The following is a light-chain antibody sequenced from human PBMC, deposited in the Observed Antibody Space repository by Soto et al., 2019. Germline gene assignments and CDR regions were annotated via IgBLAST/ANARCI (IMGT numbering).Light chain of an antibody. Sequence: EIVLTQSPGTLSLSPGERATLSCRASQSVSSKYLAWYQQKPGQAPRFLIYGASSRATGIPDRFSGSGSGTDFTLTISRLEPEDFAVYYCQQNGSSPPITFGQGTRLEIK. CDR2: GAS. J-gene: IGKJ5*01. V-gene: IGKV3-20*01. CDR3: QQNGSSPPIT. CDR1: QSVSSKY.